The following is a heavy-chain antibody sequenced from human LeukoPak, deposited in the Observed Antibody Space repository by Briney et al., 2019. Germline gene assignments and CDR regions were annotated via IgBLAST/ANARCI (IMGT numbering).Heavy chain of an antibody. J-gene: IGHJ3*02. CDR1: GDSVPSNNAG. CDR2: TYYRSKWYY. V-gene: IGHV6-1*01. Sequence: SQTLSLTCAISGDSVPSNNAGWSWIRQSPSRGLEWLGRTYYRSKWYYNYAVSVKSRITINADTSKNQVSLQLNSVTPEDTAVYYCARASDPRDDAFDIWGQGTMITVSS. CDR3: ARASDPRDDAFDI.